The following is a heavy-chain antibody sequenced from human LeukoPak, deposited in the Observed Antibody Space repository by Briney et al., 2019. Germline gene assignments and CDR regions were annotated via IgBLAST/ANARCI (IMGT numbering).Heavy chain of an antibody. D-gene: IGHD1-14*01. Sequence: GGSLRLSCAASGFTFSSYAMSWVRQAPGKGLEWVSAISGSGGSTYYADSAKGRFTISRDNSKNTLYLQMNSLRAEDTAVYYCARSRDHPSRAGYDYWGQGTLVTVSS. CDR2: ISGSGGST. V-gene: IGHV3-23*01. CDR1: GFTFSSYA. J-gene: IGHJ4*02. CDR3: ARSRDHPSRAGYDY.